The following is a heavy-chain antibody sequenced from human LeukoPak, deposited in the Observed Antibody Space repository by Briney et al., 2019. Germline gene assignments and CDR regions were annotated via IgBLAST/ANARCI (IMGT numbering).Heavy chain of an antibody. D-gene: IGHD6-19*01. CDR3: ARVGRYSSGWYGMD. CDR2: IHDTGST. J-gene: IGHJ4*02. V-gene: IGHV4-59*11. Sequence: SETLSLTCSVSGGSLSSHYWSWIRQPPGKGLELIGHIHDTGSTFYNPSLKSRVTISVDTSKNQFSLKLSSVTAADTAVYYCARVGRYSSGWYGMDWGQGTLVTVSS. CDR1: GGSLSSHY.